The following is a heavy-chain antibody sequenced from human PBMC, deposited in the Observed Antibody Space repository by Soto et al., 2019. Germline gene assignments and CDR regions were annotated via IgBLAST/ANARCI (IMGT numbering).Heavy chain of an antibody. CDR2: FYYSGST. V-gene: IGHV4-61*01. CDR1: GGSVNRATYY. J-gene: IGHJ6*02. CDR3: ARTYCSSTSCQAHGMDV. D-gene: IGHD2-2*01. Sequence: LCGGSVNRATYYWTLIRPPPGKGLEWIGYFYYSGSTNYNPSLKSRVTISVDTSKNQFSLKLSSVTAADTAVYYCARTYCSSTSCQAHGMDVWGQWTTVTVPS.